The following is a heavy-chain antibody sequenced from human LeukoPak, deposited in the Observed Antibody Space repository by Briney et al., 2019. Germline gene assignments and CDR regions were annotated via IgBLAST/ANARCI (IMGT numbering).Heavy chain of an antibody. V-gene: IGHV3-53*01. D-gene: IGHD3-10*01. CDR1: GFTVNSNY. CDR2: IYSGGST. J-gene: IGHJ4*02. Sequence: GGSLRLSCAAPGFTVNSNYMSWVRQAPGKGLEWVSVIYSGGSTYYADSVKGRFTISRDNSKNTLYLQIKSLRAEDTAVYYCARSYGSGSYYFDYWGRGTLVIVSS. CDR3: ARSYGSGSYYFDY.